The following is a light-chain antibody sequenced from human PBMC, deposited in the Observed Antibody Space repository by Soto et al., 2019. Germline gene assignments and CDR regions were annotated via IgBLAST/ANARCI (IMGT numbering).Light chain of an antibody. CDR1: SSDVGGYNY. V-gene: IGLV2-11*01. J-gene: IGLJ2*01. CDR3: CSYAGSDTSV. CDR2: DVS. Sequence: QSLLTQPRSVSGSPGQSVTISCTGTSSDVGGYNYVSWYQQHPGKAPKLMIYDVSKRPSGVPDRFSGSKSGNTASLTISGLQAEDEADYYCCSYAGSDTSVFGGGTKLTVL.